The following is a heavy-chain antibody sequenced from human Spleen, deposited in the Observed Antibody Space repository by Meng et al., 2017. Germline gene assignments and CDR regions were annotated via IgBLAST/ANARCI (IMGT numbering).Heavy chain of an antibody. CDR1: GFSLDDFA. CDR2: ISWNSGSL. D-gene: IGHD6-19*01. V-gene: IGHV3-9*01. J-gene: IGHJ4*02. Sequence: GGSLRLSCAASGFSLDDFAMHWVRQAPGKGLEWVSGISWNSGSLGYADSVKGRFTISRDKAKNSLYLQMDSLRVEDTAVFYCAREGGSRVAGTEFDYWGQGTPVTVSS. CDR3: AREGGSRVAGTEFDY.